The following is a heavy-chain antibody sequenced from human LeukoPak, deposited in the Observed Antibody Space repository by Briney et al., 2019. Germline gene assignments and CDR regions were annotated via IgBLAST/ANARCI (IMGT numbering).Heavy chain of an antibody. V-gene: IGHV3-23*01. Sequence: GSLRVSCAASGFTFSTYAMNWVRQAAGKGLEWVSGISGGGGSTYYPDSAKGRFTISRDNSKNTLYLQMNSLTVEDTAVYYCAKSPRSAAHNWFDPWGQGTLVTVSS. D-gene: IGHD6-13*01. CDR3: AKSPRSAAHNWFDP. CDR1: GFTFSTYA. CDR2: ISGGGGST. J-gene: IGHJ5*02.